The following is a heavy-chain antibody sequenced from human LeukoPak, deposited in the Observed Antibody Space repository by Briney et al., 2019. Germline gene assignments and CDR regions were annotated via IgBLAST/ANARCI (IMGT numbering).Heavy chain of an antibody. Sequence: GGSLRLSCAASGFTFSSYAMSWVRQAPGKGLEWVSAISGSGGSTYYADSMKGRFTISRDNSKNTLYLQMNSLRAEDTAVYYCAILREGYYYDKDFDYWGQGTLVTVSS. J-gene: IGHJ4*02. V-gene: IGHV3-23*01. CDR1: GFTFSSYA. CDR2: ISGSGGST. D-gene: IGHD3-22*01. CDR3: AILREGYYYDKDFDY.